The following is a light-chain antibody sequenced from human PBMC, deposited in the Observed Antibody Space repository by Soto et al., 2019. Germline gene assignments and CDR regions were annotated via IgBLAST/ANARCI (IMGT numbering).Light chain of an antibody. CDR3: QQRSNWPPIT. Sequence: EIVLTQSPATLSLSPGDRATLSCRASQSVSSYLAWYQQKPGQAPRLLIYDASNRATGIPARFSGSGSGTDFTLTISSLEPADFAVYYCQQRSNWPPITFGQGTRLEIK. CDR1: QSVSSY. J-gene: IGKJ5*01. CDR2: DAS. V-gene: IGKV3-11*01.